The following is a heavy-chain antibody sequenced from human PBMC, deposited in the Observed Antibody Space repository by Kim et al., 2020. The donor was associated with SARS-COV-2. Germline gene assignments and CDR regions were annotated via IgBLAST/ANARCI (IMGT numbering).Heavy chain of an antibody. CDR1: GGTFSSYA. Sequence: SVKVSCKASGGTFSSYAISWVRQAPGQGLEWMGGIIPIFGTANYAQKFQGRVTITADESTSTAYMELSSLRSEDTAVYYCARDRDYYDSSGYPAGAFDIWGQGTMVTVSS. D-gene: IGHD3-22*01. V-gene: IGHV1-69*13. J-gene: IGHJ3*02. CDR3: ARDRDYYDSSGYPAGAFDI. CDR2: IIPIFGTA.